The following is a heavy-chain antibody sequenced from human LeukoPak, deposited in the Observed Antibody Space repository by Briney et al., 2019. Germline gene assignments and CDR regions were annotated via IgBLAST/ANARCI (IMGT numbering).Heavy chain of an antibody. Sequence: PSQTLSLTCTVSGGSISSASYYWSWIRQPAGKGLEWIGRIYTSGSTNCNPSLKSRVTISVDTSKNQFSLKLSSVTAADTAVYYCAMRERLAAAFDYWGQGTLVTVSS. CDR2: IYTSGST. CDR3: AMRERLAAAFDY. CDR1: GGSISSASYY. J-gene: IGHJ4*02. D-gene: IGHD6-13*01. V-gene: IGHV4-61*02.